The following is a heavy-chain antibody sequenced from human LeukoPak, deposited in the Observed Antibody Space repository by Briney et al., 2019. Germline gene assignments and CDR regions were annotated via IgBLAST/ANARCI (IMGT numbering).Heavy chain of an antibody. CDR3: AISRDGYNLFYFDY. CDR2: IRYDGSNK. Sequence: GGSLRLSCAASGFTFSSYSMHWVRQAPGKGLEWVAFIRYDGSNKYYADSVKGRFTISRDNSKNTLYLQMNSLRAEDTAVYYCAISRDGYNLFYFDYWGQGTLVTVSS. J-gene: IGHJ4*02. D-gene: IGHD5-24*01. CDR1: GFTFSSYS. V-gene: IGHV3-30*02.